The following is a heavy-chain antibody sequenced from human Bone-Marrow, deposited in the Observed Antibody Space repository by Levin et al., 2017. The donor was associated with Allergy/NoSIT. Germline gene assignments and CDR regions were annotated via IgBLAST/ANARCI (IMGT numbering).Heavy chain of an antibody. V-gene: IGHV3-30*04. D-gene: IGHD3/OR15-3a*01. CDR3: ARGSFWTLYVPLTGGRLKEAFAS. Sequence: GESLKISCAASGFTLRNYALHWVRQAPGKGLEWMAIISYDGSKKFYADSVKGRFTISRDTSKNTVYLQMNTLTADDTALYYCARGSFWTLYVPLTGGRLKEAFASWGQGTLVTVAS. CDR1: GFTLRNYA. CDR2: ISYDGSKK. J-gene: IGHJ3*01.